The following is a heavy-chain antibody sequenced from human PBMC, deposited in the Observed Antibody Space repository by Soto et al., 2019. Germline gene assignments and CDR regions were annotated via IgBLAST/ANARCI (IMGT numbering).Heavy chain of an antibody. CDR1: GYSSAGYW. V-gene: IGHV5-10-1*01. CDR2: IDPSDSQT. D-gene: IGHD6-13*01. CDR3: ARQIYDSGTGPNYQYYFDS. Sequence: GESLKISCKGSGYSSAGYWITWVRQKPGKGLEWMGRIDPSDSQTYYSPSFRGHVTISVTKSITTVFLQWSSLRASDTAMYYCARQIYDSGTGPNYQYYFDSWGQGTPVTVSS. J-gene: IGHJ4*02.